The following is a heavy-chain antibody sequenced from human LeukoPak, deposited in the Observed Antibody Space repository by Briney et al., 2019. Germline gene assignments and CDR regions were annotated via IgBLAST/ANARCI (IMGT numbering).Heavy chain of an antibody. V-gene: IGHV3-7*03. D-gene: IGHD3-10*01. CDR1: GFTFSSYW. Sequence: GGSLRLSCAASGFTFSSYWMDWVRQAPGKGLEWVANIKEDGSDKYYGGPVKGRFTISRDNAKNSLYLQMDSLRAEDTALYYCVRDDSAMVRGVPDYWGQGTLVTVSS. CDR3: VRDDSAMVRGVPDY. CDR2: IKEDGSDK. J-gene: IGHJ4*02.